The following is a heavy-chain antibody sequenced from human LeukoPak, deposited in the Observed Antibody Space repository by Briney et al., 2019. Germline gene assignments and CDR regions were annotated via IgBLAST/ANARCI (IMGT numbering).Heavy chain of an antibody. J-gene: IGHJ4*02. V-gene: IGHV3-53*01. CDR3: ARVAVERLYHYDTSGYHLDY. D-gene: IGHD3-22*01. Sequence: GGSLRLSCAASGFIVSTNYMSWVRQAPGKGLEWVSVIYSGGTTYYADFVKGRFTISRDDSKNTLYLQMNSLRAEDTAVYYCARVAVERLYHYDTSGYHLDYWGQGTLVTVSS. CDR2: IYSGGTT. CDR1: GFIVSTNY.